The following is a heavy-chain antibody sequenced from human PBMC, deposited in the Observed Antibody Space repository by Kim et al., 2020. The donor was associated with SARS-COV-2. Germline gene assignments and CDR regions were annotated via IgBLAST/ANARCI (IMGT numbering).Heavy chain of an antibody. Sequence: GGSLRLSCADSGFTFSNAWMSWVRQAPGKGLEWVGRIKSKTDGGTTDYAAPVKGRFTISRDDSKNTLYLQMNSLKTEDTAVYYCTTEGEWELPFDYWGQGTLVTVSS. D-gene: IGHD1-26*01. CDR1: GFTFSNAW. CDR2: IKSKTDGGTT. CDR3: TTEGEWELPFDY. V-gene: IGHV3-15*01. J-gene: IGHJ4*02.